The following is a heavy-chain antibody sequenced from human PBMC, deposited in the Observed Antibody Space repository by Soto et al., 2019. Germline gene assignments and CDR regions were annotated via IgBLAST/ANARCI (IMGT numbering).Heavy chain of an antibody. CDR3: ARDGPSAQNCNYNLPMLNTGYYYYYGMDV. J-gene: IGHJ6*02. D-gene: IGHD1-7*01. CDR2: ISAYNGNT. V-gene: IGHV1-18*01. Sequence: ASVKVSCKASGYTFTSYGISWVRQAPGQGLEWMGWISAYNGNTNYAQKLQGRVTMTTDTSTSTAYMELRSLRSDDTAVYYCARDGPSAQNCNYNLPMLNTGYYYYYGMDVWGQGTTVTVSS. CDR1: GYTFTSYG.